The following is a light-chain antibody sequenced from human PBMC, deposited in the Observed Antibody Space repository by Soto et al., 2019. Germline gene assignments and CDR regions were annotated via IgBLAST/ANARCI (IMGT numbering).Light chain of an antibody. J-gene: IGLJ1*01. CDR3: CSYAGSYPSYV. Sequence: QSALTQSRSVSGSPGQSVTISCTGTSSDVGGYNYVSWYQQHPGKAPKLMIYDVSKRPSGVPDRFSGSKSGNTASLTISGLQAEDKADYYCCSYAGSYPSYVFGTGTKLTVL. V-gene: IGLV2-11*01. CDR2: DVS. CDR1: SSDVGGYNY.